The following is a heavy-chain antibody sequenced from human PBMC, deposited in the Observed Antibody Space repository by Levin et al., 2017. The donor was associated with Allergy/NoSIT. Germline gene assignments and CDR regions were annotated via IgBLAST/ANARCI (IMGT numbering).Heavy chain of an antibody. J-gene: IGHJ3*02. CDR2: ISGSGGST. Sequence: GGSLRLSCAASGFTFSSYVMSWVRQAPGKGLEWVSGISGSGGSTYYADSVKGRITISRDNSKNTLYLQMNSLRAEDTAVFYCAKASWGAGDAFDIWGQGTMVTVSS. CDR3: AKASWGAGDAFDI. D-gene: IGHD7-27*01. V-gene: IGHV3-23*01. CDR1: GFTFSSYV.